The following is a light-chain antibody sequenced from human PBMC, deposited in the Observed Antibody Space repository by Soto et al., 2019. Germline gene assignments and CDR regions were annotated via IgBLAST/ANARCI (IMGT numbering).Light chain of an antibody. CDR3: QQYYSYPYT. CDR2: AAS. Sequence: AIRMTQSPSSFSASTGDRVTITCRASQGISSYLAWYQQKPGKAPKLLIYAASTLQSGVPSRFSGSGSWTDFTLTISCLQSEDFATYYCQQYYSYPYTFGHGTKLEIK. V-gene: IGKV1-8*01. J-gene: IGKJ2*01. CDR1: QGISSY.